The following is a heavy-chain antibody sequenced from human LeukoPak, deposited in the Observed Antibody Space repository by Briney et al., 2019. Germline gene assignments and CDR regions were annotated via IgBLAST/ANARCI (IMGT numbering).Heavy chain of an antibody. Sequence: GGSLRLSCAASGFTFSTYGMHWVRQAPGKGLEWVAVISYDGSNKFYPESVKGRFTISRDNFKNTLYLQMNSLRAEDTAVYFCAKSAKYCSGGSCSVFAYWGQGTLVTVSS. CDR3: AKSAKYCSGGSCSVFAY. CDR1: GFTFSTYG. D-gene: IGHD2-15*01. V-gene: IGHV3-30*18. J-gene: IGHJ4*02. CDR2: ISYDGSNK.